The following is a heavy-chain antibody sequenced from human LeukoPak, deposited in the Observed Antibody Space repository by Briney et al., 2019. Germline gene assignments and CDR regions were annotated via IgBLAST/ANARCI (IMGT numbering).Heavy chain of an antibody. Sequence: GESLKISCKGSGYTFTTSWIGWVRQMPGKGLEWMGIIYPSDSDTRYGPSLQGQVSISADKSISTAYLQWSSLKASDTAMYYCARGGTYLGHWGQGTLVTVSS. CDR3: ARGGTYLGH. V-gene: IGHV5-51*01. J-gene: IGHJ4*02. CDR2: IYPSDSDT. CDR1: GYTFTTSW. D-gene: IGHD1-26*01.